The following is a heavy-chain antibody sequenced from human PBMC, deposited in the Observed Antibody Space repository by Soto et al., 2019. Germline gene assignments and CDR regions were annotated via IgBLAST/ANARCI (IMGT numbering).Heavy chain of an antibody. CDR2: IYHSGST. CDR3: ARDLTGAYGSSYYYGMDV. J-gene: IGHJ6*02. CDR1: GGSISSSNW. D-gene: IGHD6-6*01. Sequence: SETLSLTCAVSGGSISSSNWWSWVRQPPGKGLEWIGEIYHSGSTNYNPSLKSRVTISVDKSKNQFSLKLSSVTAADTAAYYCARDLTGAYGSSYYYGMDVWGQGTTVTVSS. V-gene: IGHV4-4*02.